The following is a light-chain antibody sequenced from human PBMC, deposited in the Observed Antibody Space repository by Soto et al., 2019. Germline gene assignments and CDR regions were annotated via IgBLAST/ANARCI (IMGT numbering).Light chain of an antibody. CDR2: AAS. J-gene: IGKJ1*01. Sequence: DIQMTQSPSSLSASIGDRVTITCRASQGINNFLAWYQQRPGRAPQLLIYAASALHSGVPSRFSGSGSGTDFTLTISSLQPDDVGTYYCQKYNSAPRTFGQGTKVDIK. V-gene: IGKV1-27*01. CDR3: QKYNSAPRT. CDR1: QGINNF.